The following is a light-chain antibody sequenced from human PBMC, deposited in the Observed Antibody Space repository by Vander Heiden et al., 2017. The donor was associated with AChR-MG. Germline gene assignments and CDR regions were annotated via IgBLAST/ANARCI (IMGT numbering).Light chain of an antibody. CDR3: QSRASSGSHLVL. CDR1: RLISYY. CDR2: SRN. Sequence: SSELTQTPAVYVTLGQTVRNTCQGDRLISYYASLYQQKPVQAPLLVFYSRNNRPSGIPDRFSGSSSGNTASLTITGAQAEDEADYYCQSRASSGSHLVLFGGGTKLTVL. V-gene: IGLV3-19*01. J-gene: IGLJ2*01.